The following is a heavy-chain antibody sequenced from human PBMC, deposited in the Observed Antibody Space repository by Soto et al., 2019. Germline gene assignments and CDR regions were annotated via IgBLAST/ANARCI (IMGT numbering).Heavy chain of an antibody. CDR2: INHSGST. CDR3: ARLRNFDY. D-gene: IGHD5-12*01. V-gene: IGHV4-34*01. J-gene: IGHJ4*02. CDR1: GGSFSGYY. Sequence: SETLSLTCAVYGGSFSGYYWSWIRQPPGKGLEWIGEINHSGSTNYNPSLKSRVTISVDTSKNQFSLKLSSVTAADTAVYYCARLRNFDYWGQGNLVTVSS.